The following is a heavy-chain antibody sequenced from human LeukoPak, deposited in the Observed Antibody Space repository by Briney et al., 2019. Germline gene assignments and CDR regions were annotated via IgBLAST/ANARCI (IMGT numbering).Heavy chain of an antibody. J-gene: IGHJ4*02. CDR3: ARVLCYDYVWGSYRSHYFDY. CDR2: IYYSGST. D-gene: IGHD3-16*02. Sequence: SETLSLTCTVSDGSSSSGGYYWSWIRQHPGKGLEWIGYIYYSGSTYYNPSLKSRVTISVDTSKNQFSLKLSSVTAADTAVYYCARVLCYDYVWGSYRSHYFDYWGQRTLVTVSS. CDR1: DGSSSSGGYY. V-gene: IGHV4-31*03.